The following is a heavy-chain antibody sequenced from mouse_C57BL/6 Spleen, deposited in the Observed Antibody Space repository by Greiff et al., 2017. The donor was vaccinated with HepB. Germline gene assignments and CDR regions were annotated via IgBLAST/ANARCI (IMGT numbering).Heavy chain of an antibody. CDR3: ARDYDVYFHYAMDY. CDR2: ISDGGSYT. V-gene: IGHV5-4*01. D-gene: IGHD2-3*01. J-gene: IGHJ4*01. CDR1: GFTFSSYA. Sequence: EVQGVESGGGLVKPGGSLKLSCAASGFTFSSYAMSWVRQTPEKRLEWVATISDGGSYTYYPDNVKGRFTISRDNAKNNLYLQMSHLKSEDTAMYYCARDYDVYFHYAMDYWGQGTSVTVSS.